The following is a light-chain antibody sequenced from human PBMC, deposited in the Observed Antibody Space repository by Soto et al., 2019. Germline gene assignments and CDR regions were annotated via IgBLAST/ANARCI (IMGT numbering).Light chain of an antibody. CDR3: ASWDNSLNGLYV. CDR2: GDN. V-gene: IGLV1-44*01. Sequence: QSVLTQPPSASGTPGQRVSISCSGSSSNIGSHPVNWYQQLPGTAPNLLLYGDNQRPSGVPDRFSGSKSGTSASLAISELQSEDGAHYYCASWDNSLNGLYVFGTGTKVTVL. CDR1: SSNIGSHP. J-gene: IGLJ1*01.